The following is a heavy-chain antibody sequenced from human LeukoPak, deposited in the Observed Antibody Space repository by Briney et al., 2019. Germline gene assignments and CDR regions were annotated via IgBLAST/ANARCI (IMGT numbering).Heavy chain of an antibody. Sequence: GGSLRLSCAASGFTIITNDMTWVRQAPGKGLEWVSVLYSDGNTKYADSVQGRFAISRDNSKNTLYLEMNSLSPDDTAVYYCARGVEPLAANTLAYWGQGTLVTVSS. V-gene: IGHV3-53*01. J-gene: IGHJ4*02. CDR3: ARGVEPLAANTLAY. D-gene: IGHD1-14*01. CDR2: LYSDGNT. CDR1: GFTIITND.